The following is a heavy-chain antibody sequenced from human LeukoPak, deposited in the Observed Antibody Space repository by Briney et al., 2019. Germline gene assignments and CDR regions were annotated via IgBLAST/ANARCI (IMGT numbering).Heavy chain of an antibody. V-gene: IGHV3-33*01. Sequence: GGSLRLSCAASGFTFSSYGMHWVRQAPGKGLEWVAVIWYDGSNKYYADSVKGRFTISRDNSKNTLYLQMNSLRAEDTAVYYCASDGGGPGLSAFDIWGQGTMVTVSS. CDR3: ASDGGGPGLSAFDI. D-gene: IGHD4-23*01. J-gene: IGHJ3*02. CDR2: IWYDGSNK. CDR1: GFTFSSYG.